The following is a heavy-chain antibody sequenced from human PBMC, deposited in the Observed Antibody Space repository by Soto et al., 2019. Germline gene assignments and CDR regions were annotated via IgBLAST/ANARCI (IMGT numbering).Heavy chain of an antibody. D-gene: IGHD3-16*01. CDR1: GYTFTNFG. Sequence: QVQLVQSGAEVKKPGASVKVSCKTSGYTFTNFGLSWVRQAPGQGLEWMGWISAYNGNTNYAQNFKGRVTMTTDTSPSTASMELRSLSSDDTAVYYCARGGTRIDYWGQGTLVTVSS. CDR3: ARGGTRIDY. J-gene: IGHJ4*02. V-gene: IGHV1-18*01. CDR2: ISAYNGNT.